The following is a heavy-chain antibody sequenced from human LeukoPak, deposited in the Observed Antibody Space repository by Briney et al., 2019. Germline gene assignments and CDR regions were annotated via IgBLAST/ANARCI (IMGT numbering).Heavy chain of an antibody. D-gene: IGHD6-13*01. CDR3: ARRSYSTSVDY. V-gene: IGHV4-34*01. CDR2: INHSGST. J-gene: IGHJ4*02. Sequence: PSETLSLTCAVYGGSFSGYYWSWIRQPPGKGLEWIGEINHSGSTNYNPSLKSRVTISVDTSKNQFSLKLSSVTAADTAVYYCARRSYSTSVDYWGQGTLVTVSS. CDR1: GGSFSGYY.